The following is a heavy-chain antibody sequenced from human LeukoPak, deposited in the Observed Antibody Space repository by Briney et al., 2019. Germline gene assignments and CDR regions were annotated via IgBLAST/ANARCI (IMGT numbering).Heavy chain of an antibody. CDR3: AKGQDYGGNPWYFDL. Sequence: GGSLRLSCAASGFTLTNAWMSWVRQAPGKGLEWVSAISGSGGSTYYADSVKGRFTISRDNSKNTLYLQMNSLRAEDTAVYYCAKGQDYGGNPWYFDLWGRGTLVTVSS. V-gene: IGHV3-23*01. CDR2: ISGSGGST. CDR1: GFTLTNAW. J-gene: IGHJ2*01. D-gene: IGHD4-23*01.